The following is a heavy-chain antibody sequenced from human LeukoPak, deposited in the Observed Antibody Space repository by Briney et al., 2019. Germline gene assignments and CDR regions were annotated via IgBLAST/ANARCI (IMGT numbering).Heavy chain of an antibody. Sequence: ASVKVSCKASGYTFTGYYMHWVRQAPGQGLEWMGWINPNSGGTNYAQKFQGRVTMTRDTSISTAYMELSSLRSDDTAVYYCARDSPETTVTTFDYWGQGTLVTVSS. V-gene: IGHV1-2*02. CDR2: INPNSGGT. CDR3: ARDSPETTVTTFDY. J-gene: IGHJ4*02. CDR1: GYTFTGYY. D-gene: IGHD4-17*01.